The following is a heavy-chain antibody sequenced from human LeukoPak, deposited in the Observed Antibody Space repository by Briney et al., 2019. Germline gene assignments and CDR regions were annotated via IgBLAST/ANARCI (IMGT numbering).Heavy chain of an antibody. J-gene: IGHJ4*02. CDR2: ISYDGSNK. CDR3: GKVIHESGSYFHRPSFDY. CDR1: GFTFSSYG. D-gene: IGHD3-10*01. Sequence: PGGSLRLSCAASGFTFSSYGMHWVRQAPGKGLEWVAVISYDGSNKYYADSVKGRFTVSRDNSENTLYLQMNSLRAEDTVVYYCGKVIHESGSYFHRPSFDYWGQGTLVTVSS. V-gene: IGHV3-30*18.